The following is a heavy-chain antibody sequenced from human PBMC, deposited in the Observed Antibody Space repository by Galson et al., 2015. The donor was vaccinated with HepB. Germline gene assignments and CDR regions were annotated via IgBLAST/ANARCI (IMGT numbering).Heavy chain of an antibody. CDR2: IFTGGST. CDR1: GFTVSNYY. CDR3: ARDQGASWVDS. V-gene: IGHV3-66*01. J-gene: IGHJ5*01. Sequence: SLRLSCAASGFTVSNYYMSWVRQPPGKGLEWVAIIFTGGSTYYADSVKGRFTISRDISRNTLYLQMNSLRPEDTAVYYCARDQGASWVDSWGQGTMVTVSS.